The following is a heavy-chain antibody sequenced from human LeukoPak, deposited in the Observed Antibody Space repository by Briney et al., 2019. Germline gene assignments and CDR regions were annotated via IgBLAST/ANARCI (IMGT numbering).Heavy chain of an antibody. J-gene: IGHJ4*02. CDR1: GGSISRYH. CDR2: IYDSGVT. CDR3: ARASVNRGHFDY. Sequence: SETLSLTCTVSGGSISRYHWTWIRQTPGKGLEWIAYIYDSGVTNYNPSLKSRVTISVDTSKNQFSLKLSSVTAADTAVYYCARASVNRGHFDYWGQGALVTVSS. V-gene: IGHV4-59*01. D-gene: IGHD1-14*01.